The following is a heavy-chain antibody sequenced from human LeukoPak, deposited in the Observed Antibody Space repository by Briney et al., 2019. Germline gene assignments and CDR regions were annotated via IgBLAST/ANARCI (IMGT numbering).Heavy chain of an antibody. CDR1: GFTVSSNY. Sequence: GGSLRLSCAASGFTVSSNYMSWVRQAPGKGLEWVSVIYSGGSTYYADSVKGRFTISRDNSKNTLYLQMNSLRAEDTAVYYCARDNGDYAFDYWGRGTLVTVSS. D-gene: IGHD4-17*01. V-gene: IGHV3-53*01. J-gene: IGHJ4*02. CDR3: ARDNGDYAFDY. CDR2: IYSGGST.